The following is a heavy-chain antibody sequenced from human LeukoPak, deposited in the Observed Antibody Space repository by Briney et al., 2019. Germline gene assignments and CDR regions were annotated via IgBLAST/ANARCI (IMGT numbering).Heavy chain of an antibody. CDR1: GGSISSGSYY. CDR3: ARANTAMVPNWFDP. CDR2: IYHSGST. D-gene: IGHD5-18*01. J-gene: IGHJ5*02. Sequence: PSQTLSLTCTVSGGSISSGSYYWGWIRQPPGKGLEWIGSIYHSGSTYYNPSLKSRVTISVDTSKNQFSLKLSSVTAADTAVYYCARANTAMVPNWFDPWGQGTLVTVSS. V-gene: IGHV4-39*07.